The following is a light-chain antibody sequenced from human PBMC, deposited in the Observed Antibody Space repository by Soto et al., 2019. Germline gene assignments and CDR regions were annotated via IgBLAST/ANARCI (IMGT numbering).Light chain of an antibody. Sequence: QSALTQPPSASGSPGQSVTISCTGTSSDVGGYKYVSWYQQHPDKAPKLMIFEVNKRPSGVPDRFSGSKSGNTASLTVSGLQAEDEAHYYCSSYAGINNLGVFGTGTKVTVL. CDR3: SSYAGINNLGV. CDR2: EVN. J-gene: IGLJ1*01. V-gene: IGLV2-8*01. CDR1: SSDVGGYKY.